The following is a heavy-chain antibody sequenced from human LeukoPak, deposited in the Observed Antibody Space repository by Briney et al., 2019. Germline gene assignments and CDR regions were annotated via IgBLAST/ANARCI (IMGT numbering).Heavy chain of an antibody. CDR2: INPSDDTT. D-gene: IGHD6-19*01. CDR3: ARDLRHHSGIAVSPFDY. V-gene: IGHV1-46*01. CDR1: GYSFTRCY. J-gene: IGHJ4*02. Sequence: GASVKLSCKASGYSFTRCYLHWVRQAPGQGLEWMGIINPSDDTTTHAQKFQGRVTMTSDTSTSTVYMEQSSLRSEDTAVYYCARDLRHHSGIAVSPFDYWGQGTLVTVSS.